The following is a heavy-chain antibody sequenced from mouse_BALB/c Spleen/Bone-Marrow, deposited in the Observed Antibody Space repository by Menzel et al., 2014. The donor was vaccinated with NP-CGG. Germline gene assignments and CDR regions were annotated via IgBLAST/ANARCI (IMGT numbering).Heavy chain of an antibody. J-gene: IGHJ2*01. Sequence: VQLQQSGAELVKPEASVKLSCKASGYTFTSYWMHWVKQRPGQGLEWIGEINPSNGRTNYNEKFKTKATLTVDKSSNTAYMQLSRLTSEDSAVYYCARKGADYEDYWGQGTTLTVSS. D-gene: IGHD2-4*01. CDR1: GYTFTSYW. CDR3: ARKGADYEDY. V-gene: IGHV1S81*02. CDR2: INPSNGRT.